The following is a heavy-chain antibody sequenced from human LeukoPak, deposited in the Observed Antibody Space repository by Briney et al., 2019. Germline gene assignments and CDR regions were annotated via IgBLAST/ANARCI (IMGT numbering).Heavy chain of an antibody. V-gene: IGHV3-23*01. CDR3: TTDLKESGSDTTTGFQY. D-gene: IGHD1-26*01. J-gene: IGHJ4*02. Sequence: PGGSLRLSCAVSGFTFSSYAMNWVRQAPGKGLEWVSGISGSGNSIYYADSVKGRFTISRDNSKNTLYLQTNSLRAEDTAVYYCTTDLKESGSDTTTGFQYWGQGTLVTVSS. CDR2: ISGSGNSI. CDR1: GFTFSSYA.